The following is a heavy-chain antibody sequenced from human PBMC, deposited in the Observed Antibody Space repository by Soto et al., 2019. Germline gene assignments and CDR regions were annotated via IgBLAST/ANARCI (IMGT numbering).Heavy chain of an antibody. J-gene: IGHJ6*03. Sequence: GGALRLSCVSSGFTFRSYWMHWVRQAPGKGLVWVSRINSDGSSTSYADSVKGRFTISRDNAKNTLYLQMNSLRAEDTAVYYCASGIFMYMDVWGKGTTVTAP. CDR3: ASGIFMYMDV. CDR1: GFTFRSYW. V-gene: IGHV3-74*01. D-gene: IGHD3-3*02. CDR2: INSDGSST.